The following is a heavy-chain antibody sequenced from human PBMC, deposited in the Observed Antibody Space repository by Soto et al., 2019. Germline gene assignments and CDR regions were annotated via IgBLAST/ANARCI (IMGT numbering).Heavy chain of an antibody. CDR2: IIPIFGTA. CDR3: ARPTAVGATVRYFFDY. J-gene: IGHJ4*01. Sequence: SVKVSCKASGGTFSSYAISWVRQAPGQGLEWMGGIIPIFGTANYAQKFQGRVTITADESTSTDYMELSSLRSEDTAVYYCARPTAVGATVRYFFDYWRQGALVTVSS. D-gene: IGHD1-26*01. V-gene: IGHV1-69*13. CDR1: GGTFSSYA.